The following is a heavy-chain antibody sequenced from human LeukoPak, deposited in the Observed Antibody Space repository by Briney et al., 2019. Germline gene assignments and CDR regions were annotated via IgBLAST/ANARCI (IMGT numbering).Heavy chain of an antibody. CDR1: GGTFSSYA. Sequence: SVKVSCKASGGTFSSYAISWVRQAPGQGLEWMGGIIPIFGTANYAQKFQGRVTITADESTSTAYMELSSLRSEDTAVYYCARVWASAWPLHYYYYGMDVWGQGTTVTVSS. D-gene: IGHD3-16*01. J-gene: IGHJ6*02. CDR3: ARVWASAWPLHYYYYGMDV. CDR2: IIPIFGTA. V-gene: IGHV1-69*13.